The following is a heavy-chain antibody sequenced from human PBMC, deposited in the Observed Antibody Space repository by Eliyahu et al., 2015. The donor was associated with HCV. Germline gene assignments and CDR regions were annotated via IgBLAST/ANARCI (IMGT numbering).Heavy chain of an antibody. V-gene: IGHV3-7*01. CDR3: ASTPPLPGHYFDN. CDR1: GFTXITYW. CDR2: IKPDGGEK. Sequence: EVQLEESGGGLVQPGGSLRLSCAASGFTXITYWMSWVRQAPGKGLEWVANIKPDGGEKYYVDSVKGRFTISRDNAKNSLYLQMNSLRAEDTAVYYCASTPPLPGHYFDNWGQGTLVTVSS. J-gene: IGHJ4*02. D-gene: IGHD1-1*01.